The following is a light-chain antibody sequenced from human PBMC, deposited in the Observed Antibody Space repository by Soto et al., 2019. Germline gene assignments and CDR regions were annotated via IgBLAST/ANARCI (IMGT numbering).Light chain of an antibody. Sequence: EIVMTQSPAILSVSPGEGATLSCRASGNVSTKVGWYQQQAGQDPRLLIYGASTRATGISDRFSGSGSGTQFTLTISRLQSEDSAVYFCQQNNRWPHITFGQGTRLDIK. CDR3: QQNNRWPHIT. J-gene: IGKJ5*01. CDR1: GNVSTK. CDR2: GAS. V-gene: IGKV3-15*01.